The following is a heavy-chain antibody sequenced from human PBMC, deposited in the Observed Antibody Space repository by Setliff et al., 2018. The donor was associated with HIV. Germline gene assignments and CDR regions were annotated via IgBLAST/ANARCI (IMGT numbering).Heavy chain of an antibody. Sequence: SETLSLTCAVYGGSFSGYYWSRIRQPPGKGLEWIGEISHSGTTTYSPSLESRVSISPDTSKNQFSLKLTSVTAADTAVYYCARSGYCIGEVCYRGPLEYWGQGVLVTVSS. CDR3: ARSGYCIGEVCYRGPLEY. V-gene: IGHV4-34*01. D-gene: IGHD2-15*01. CDR2: ISHSGTT. J-gene: IGHJ4*02. CDR1: GGSFSGYY.